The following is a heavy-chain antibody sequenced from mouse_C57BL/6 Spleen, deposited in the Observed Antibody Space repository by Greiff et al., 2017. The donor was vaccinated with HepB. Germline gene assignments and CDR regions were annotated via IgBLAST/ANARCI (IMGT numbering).Heavy chain of an antibody. D-gene: IGHD1-1*01. Sequence: VQRVESGPELVKPGASVKMSCKASGYTFTSYWITWVKQRPGQGLEWIGDIYPGSGSTNYNEKFKSKATLTVDTSSSTAYMQLSSLTSEDSAVYYCAVAPYYYGTWFAYWGQGTLVTVSA. CDR3: AVAPYYYGTWFAY. V-gene: IGHV1-55*01. J-gene: IGHJ3*01. CDR1: GYTFTSYW. CDR2: IYPGSGST.